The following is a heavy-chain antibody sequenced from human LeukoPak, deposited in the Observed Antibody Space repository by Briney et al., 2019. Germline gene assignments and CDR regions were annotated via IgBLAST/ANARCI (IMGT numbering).Heavy chain of an antibody. CDR1: GFTFSSYA. J-gene: IGHJ3*02. V-gene: IGHV3-64*01. CDR3: ARVADGSYPFDAFDI. D-gene: IGHD1-26*01. Sequence: GRSLRLSCAASGFTFSSYAMHWARQAPGKGLEYVSAISSNGGSTYYANSVKGRFTISRDNSKNTLYLQMGSLRAEGMAGYDCARVADGSYPFDAFDIWGQGTMVTVSS. CDR2: ISSNGGST.